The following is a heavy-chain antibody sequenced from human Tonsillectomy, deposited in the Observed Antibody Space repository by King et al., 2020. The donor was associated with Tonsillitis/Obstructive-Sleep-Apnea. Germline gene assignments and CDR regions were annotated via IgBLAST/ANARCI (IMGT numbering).Heavy chain of an antibody. J-gene: IGHJ6*03. Sequence: VQLVESGSELKKPGASVKVSCKASGYTFTRYAMNWVRQAPGQGLEWVGWINTNTGNPTYAQGFTGRFVFSLDTSVSTAYLQISSLKAEDTAVYYCATGGEVLNSFYYYYMAVWGKGTAVTVSS. CDR1: GYTFTRYA. CDR3: ATGGEVLNSFYYYYMAV. D-gene: IGHD3-10*01. CDR2: INTNTGNP. V-gene: IGHV7-4-1*02.